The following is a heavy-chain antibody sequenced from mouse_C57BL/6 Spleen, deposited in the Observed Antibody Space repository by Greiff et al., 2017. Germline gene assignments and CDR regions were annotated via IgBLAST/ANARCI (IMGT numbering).Heavy chain of an antibody. V-gene: IGHV14-2*01. J-gene: IGHJ4*01. CDR1: GFNIKDYY. CDR3: ASSSGYPSYYGAMDY. CDR2: IDPEDGET. D-gene: IGHD2-2*01. Sequence: EVQLQQSGAELVKPGASVKLSCTASGFNIKDYYMHWVKQRTEQGLEWIGRIDPEDGETKYAPKFQGKATLTAETSSNTAYLQLSSMTSEETAVYFCASSSGYPSYYGAMDYWGQGTSVTVSS.